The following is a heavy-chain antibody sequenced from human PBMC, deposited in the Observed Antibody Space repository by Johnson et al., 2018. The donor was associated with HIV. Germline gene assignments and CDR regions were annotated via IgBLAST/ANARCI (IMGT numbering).Heavy chain of an antibody. CDR1: GFTVSSNY. V-gene: IGHV3-74*03. Sequence: EVQLVESGGGLIQPGGSLRVSCAASGFTVSSNYMSWVRQAPGKGLVWVSRINSDGGSTAYADSVKGRFTLSRDNTKDTLSLQMSSLRVEDTAVYYCAKDRAEVVVVHDALDMWGQGTMVTVSS. D-gene: IGHD3-22*01. CDR3: AKDRAEVVVVHDALDM. CDR2: INSDGGST. J-gene: IGHJ3*02.